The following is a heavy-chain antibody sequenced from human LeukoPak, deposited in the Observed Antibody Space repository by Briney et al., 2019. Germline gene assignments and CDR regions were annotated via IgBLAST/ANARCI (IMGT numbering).Heavy chain of an antibody. V-gene: IGHV7-4-1*02. Sequence: ASVKVSCKASGYTFTSYAMNWVRQAPGQGLEWMGWINTNTGNSTYAQGFTGRFVFSLDTSVSTTYLQISNLKAEDTAVYYCARGIPVYGSSWSYYFDYWGQGTLVAVSS. D-gene: IGHD6-13*01. CDR3: ARGIPVYGSSWSYYFDY. CDR2: INTNTGNS. J-gene: IGHJ4*02. CDR1: GYTFTSYA.